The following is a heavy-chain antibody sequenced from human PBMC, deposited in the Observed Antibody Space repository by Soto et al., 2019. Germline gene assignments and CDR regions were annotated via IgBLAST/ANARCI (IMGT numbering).Heavy chain of an antibody. Sequence: QLQLHESGPGLVKPLEALSLTCTVSGGSIRSSDYYWGWIGQPPGEGLEWIGNINSGGSAHYYPSLRSRVNISVDTYNNQFALGLGSVTAADQAVYYCADMRGQWLPRAWGQGILVTVSS. V-gene: IGHV4-39*01. D-gene: IGHD6-19*01. CDR1: GGSIRSSDYY. CDR3: ADMRGQWLPRA. J-gene: IGHJ5*02. CDR2: INSGGSA.